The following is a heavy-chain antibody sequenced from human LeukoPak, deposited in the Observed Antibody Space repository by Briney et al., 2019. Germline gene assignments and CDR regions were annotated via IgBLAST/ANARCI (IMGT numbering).Heavy chain of an antibody. J-gene: IGHJ4*02. V-gene: IGHV3-23*01. CDR3: VRDPSGSGFAFDS. CDR1: GFTFSSYA. Sequence: GGSLRLSCAASGFTFSSYAMSWVRQAPGKGLEWVSAISGSGGSTYCADSVKGRFTISRDNSKNTLYLQMNSLRAEDTAVYYCVRDPSGSGFAFDSWGQGALVTVSS. D-gene: IGHD1-1*01. CDR2: ISGSGGST.